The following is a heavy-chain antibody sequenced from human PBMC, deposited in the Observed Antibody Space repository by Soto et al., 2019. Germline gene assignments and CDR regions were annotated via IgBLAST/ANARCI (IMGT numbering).Heavy chain of an antibody. V-gene: IGHV1-69*01. CDR2: IIPIFGTA. J-gene: IGHJ6*02. Sequence: QVQLVQSGAEVKKPGSSVKVSCKASGGTFSSYAISWVRQAPGQGLEWMGGIIPIFGTANYAQQFQGRVTITADESTSTAYMELSSLRSEDTAVYYCARDSTLGNSRYYYYGMDVWGQGTTVTVSS. CDR3: ARDSTLGNSRYYYYGMDV. D-gene: IGHD2-2*01. CDR1: GGTFSSYA.